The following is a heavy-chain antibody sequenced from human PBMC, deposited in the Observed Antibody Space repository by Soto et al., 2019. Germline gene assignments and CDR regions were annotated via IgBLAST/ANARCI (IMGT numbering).Heavy chain of an antibody. D-gene: IGHD1-26*01. V-gene: IGHV4-59*01. Sequence: QVQLQESGPRLVKPSETLSLTCTVSGGSISSYFLSWIRQSPVDGLEWIGYIFYSWTTNYSPSLKSRVTMSLGTAKNQFSLNLTSVTAADTAVYYCARGRGGTYDAFDIGGQGTMVTVSS. J-gene: IGHJ3*02. CDR3: ARGRGGTYDAFDI. CDR1: GGSISSYF. CDR2: IFYSWTT.